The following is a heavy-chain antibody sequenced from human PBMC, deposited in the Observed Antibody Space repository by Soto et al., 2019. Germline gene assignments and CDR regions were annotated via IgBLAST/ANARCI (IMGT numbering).Heavy chain of an antibody. CDR3: ARDMGVWVGDQSQKQALDF. CDR1: RYTFTSYD. J-gene: IGHJ4*02. D-gene: IGHD3-10*01. V-gene: IGHV1-8*01. Sequence: ASVKVSCKASRYTFTSYDINWVRQATGQGLEWMGWMNPNSGNTGYAQKFQGRVTMTRNTSISTAYMELSSLTSEDTAVYYCARDMGVWVGDQSQKQALDFWGQGTLVTVSS. CDR2: MNPNSGNT.